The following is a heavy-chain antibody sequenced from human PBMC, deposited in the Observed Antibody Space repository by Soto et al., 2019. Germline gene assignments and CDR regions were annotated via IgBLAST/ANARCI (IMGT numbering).Heavy chain of an antibody. D-gene: IGHD3-3*01. V-gene: IGHV3-48*03. CDR2: ISSSGSTK. CDR3: AKGPISPYGMDV. CDR1: GFTFSSFE. J-gene: IGHJ6*02. Sequence: GGSLRLSCAASGFTFSSFEMNWVRQAPDKGLEWASYISSSGSTKYYADSVKGRFAISRDNAKNSLWLQMNSLGAEDTAVYYCAKGPISPYGMDVWGQGTTVTVSS.